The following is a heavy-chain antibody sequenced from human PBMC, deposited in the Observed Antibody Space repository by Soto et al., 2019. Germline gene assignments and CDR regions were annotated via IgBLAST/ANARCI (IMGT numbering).Heavy chain of an antibody. Sequence: LGGFLGLSCAASGFTFSDYYRSWSRQAPGKGLEWVSYVSSSGITIYYADSVKGRFTISRDNAKNSLYLQMNRLRAEDTAVYYCARDRGKLGDNWFDPWGQGTLVTVSS. J-gene: IGHJ5*02. CDR3: ARDRGKLGDNWFDP. CDR2: VSSSGITI. D-gene: IGHD1-26*01. CDR1: GFTFSDYY. V-gene: IGHV3-11*01.